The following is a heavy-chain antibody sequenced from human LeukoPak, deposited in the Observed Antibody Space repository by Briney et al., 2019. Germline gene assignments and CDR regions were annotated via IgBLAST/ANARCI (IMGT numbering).Heavy chain of an antibody. CDR3: ARVLGTLRYSSSWSGVYFDY. CDR2: IYYSGST. V-gene: IGHV4-39*07. D-gene: IGHD6-13*01. CDR1: GGSISSSSYY. J-gene: IGHJ4*02. Sequence: SETLSLTCTVSGGSISSSSYYWGWIRQPPGKGLEWIGSIYYSGSTYYNPSLKSRVTISVDTSKNQFSLKLSSVTAADTAVYYCARVLGTLRYSSSWSGVYFDYWGQGTLVTVSS.